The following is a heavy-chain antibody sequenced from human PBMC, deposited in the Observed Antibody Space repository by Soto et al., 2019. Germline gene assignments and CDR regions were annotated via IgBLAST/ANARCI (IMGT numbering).Heavy chain of an antibody. CDR1: GGTFSSYA. CDR2: IIPIFGTA. CDR3: ARGRWLQSRGRIDY. V-gene: IGHV1-69*12. D-gene: IGHD5-12*01. J-gene: IGHJ4*02. Sequence: QVQLVQSGAEVKKPGSSVKVSCKASGGTFSSYAISWVRQAPGQGLEWMGGIIPIFGTANYAQKFQGRVTITADESTSTAYMGLGSLRSEDTAVYYCARGRWLQSRGRIDYWGQGTLVTVSS.